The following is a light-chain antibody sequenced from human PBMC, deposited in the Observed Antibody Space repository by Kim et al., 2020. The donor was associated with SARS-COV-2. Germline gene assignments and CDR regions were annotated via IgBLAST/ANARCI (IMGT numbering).Light chain of an antibody. CDR3: QNYNGFPWK. CDR1: QGISNY. J-gene: IGKJ1*01. V-gene: IGKV1-27*01. CDR2: AAS. Sequence: ASVGDRVTIPCRASQGISNYLVWYQQKPGKVPKVLIYAASALQSGVPSRFSGSGSGTDFTLTISSLQPEDAATYYCQNYNGFPWKFGQGTKVDIK.